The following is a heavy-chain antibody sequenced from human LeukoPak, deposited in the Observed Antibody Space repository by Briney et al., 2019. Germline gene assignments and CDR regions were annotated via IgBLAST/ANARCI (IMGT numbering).Heavy chain of an antibody. CDR3: ARGAIAAAGTEWFDP. J-gene: IGHJ5*02. V-gene: IGHV4-34*01. CDR2: INHSGRT. Sequence: SETLSLTCAVYGGSFSGYYWSWIRQPPGKGLEWIGEINHSGRTNDNPSLKRRVTISVDTSKNQFSLKLSSVTAADTAVYYCARGAIAAAGTEWFDPWGQGTLVTVSS. D-gene: IGHD6-13*01. CDR1: GGSFSGYY.